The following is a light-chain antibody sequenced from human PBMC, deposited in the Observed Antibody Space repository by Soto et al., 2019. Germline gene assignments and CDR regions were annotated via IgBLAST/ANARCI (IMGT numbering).Light chain of an antibody. CDR3: QQRSNWPPVCT. V-gene: IGKV3-11*01. CDR2: DAS. J-gene: IGKJ2*02. CDR1: QSVSSY. Sequence: EIVLTQSPATLSLSPGERATLSCRASQSVSSYLAWYQQKPGQAPRLLIYDASNRATGIPARFSGSGSGTDFTLTISSLEPEGFAVYYCQQRSNWPPVCTFGQGTKLEIK.